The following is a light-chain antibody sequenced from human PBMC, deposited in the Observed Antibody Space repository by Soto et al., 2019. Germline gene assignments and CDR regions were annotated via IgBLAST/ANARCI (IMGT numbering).Light chain of an antibody. J-gene: IGKJ1*01. V-gene: IGKV3-20*01. Sequence: DIVTTQSPDSLAVSLGERATIHCKTSQSVFFASNKKDYLAWYQQKPGQGPRLLIYGASSRATGTPDRFSGSGSGTDFTLTINRLEPEDFALYYCQQYGSSPPTFGQGTKVDIK. CDR1: QSVFFASNKKDY. CDR3: QQYGSSPPT. CDR2: GAS.